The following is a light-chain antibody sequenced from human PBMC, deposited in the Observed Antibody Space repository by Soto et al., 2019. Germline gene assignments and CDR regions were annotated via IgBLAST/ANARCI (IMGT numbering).Light chain of an antibody. CDR2: DAY. CDR1: QSFRGL. J-gene: IGKJ5*01. Sequence: VLTQSPVALSLSPGERATLSCRASQSFRGLLAWYQQKPGQAPRLLIYDAYNRATGIPPRFSGSGSGTDFTLTISSLEPEDSAVYYCQQRHMWPITFGQGTRLEIK. CDR3: QQRHMWPIT. V-gene: IGKV3-11*01.